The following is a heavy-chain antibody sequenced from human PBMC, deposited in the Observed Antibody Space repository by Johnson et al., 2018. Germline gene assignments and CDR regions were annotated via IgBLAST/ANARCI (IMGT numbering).Heavy chain of an antibody. D-gene: IGHD3-3*01. V-gene: IGHV3-7*01. CDR1: GFTFSSYW. Sequence: VQLVQSGGGLVQPGGSLRLSCAASGFTFSSYWMSWVRQAPGKGLEWVANIKQDGSEKYSVDSVKGRFTISRANAKNSLYLQMNTLRAEDTAVYYCARKGFTSADAFDIWGQGTMVTVSS. J-gene: IGHJ3*02. CDR2: IKQDGSEK. CDR3: ARKGFTSADAFDI.